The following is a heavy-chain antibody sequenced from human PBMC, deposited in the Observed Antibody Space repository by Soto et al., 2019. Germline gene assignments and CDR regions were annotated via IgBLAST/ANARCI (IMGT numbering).Heavy chain of an antibody. D-gene: IGHD6-13*01. CDR3: ARIKGGAAGNFDY. CDR1: GGSISSGSYY. V-gene: IGHV4-39*07. CDR2: MYHGGST. J-gene: IGHJ4*02. Sequence: SETLSLTCSVSGGSISSGSYYWGWIRQTPGRGLEWIASMYHGGSTYSNPSLKSRVTISVATSKNQFSLRLSSVTAADTAVYYCARIKGGAAGNFDYWGRGALVTVSS.